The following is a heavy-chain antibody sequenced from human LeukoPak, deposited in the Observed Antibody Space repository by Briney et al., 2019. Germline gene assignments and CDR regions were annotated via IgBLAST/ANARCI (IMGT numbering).Heavy chain of an antibody. CDR1: GGSVSSGSYY. J-gene: IGHJ3*02. CDR2: IYYSGST. Sequence: PSETLSLTCTVSGGSVSSGSYYWSWIRRPPGKGLEWIGYIYYSGSTNYNPSLKSRVTISVDTSKNQFSLKLSSVTAADTAVYYCARDLRYCSGGSCYFAFDIWGQGTMVTVSS. V-gene: IGHV4-61*01. D-gene: IGHD2-15*01. CDR3: ARDLRYCSGGSCYFAFDI.